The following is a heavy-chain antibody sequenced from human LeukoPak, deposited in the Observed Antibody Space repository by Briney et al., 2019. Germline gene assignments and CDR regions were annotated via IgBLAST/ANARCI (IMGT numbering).Heavy chain of an antibody. Sequence: TGGSLRLSCAASGFTFSRYWMNWVRQAPGKGLEWVSSISSSSSYIYYADSVKGRFTISRDNAKNSLYLQMNSLGAEDTAVYYCASIIRYYYDSSGFPSGWGQGTLVTVSS. J-gene: IGHJ4*02. CDR2: ISSSSSYI. CDR3: ASIIRYYYDSSGFPSG. V-gene: IGHV3-21*01. D-gene: IGHD3-22*01. CDR1: GFTFSRYW.